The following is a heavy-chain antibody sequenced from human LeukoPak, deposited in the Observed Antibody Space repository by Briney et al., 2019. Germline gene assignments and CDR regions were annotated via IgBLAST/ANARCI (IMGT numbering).Heavy chain of an antibody. CDR3: ARAVRGVIIKNYYYYYMDV. CDR1: GYTFTSYD. J-gene: IGHJ6*03. CDR2: MNPNSGNT. Sequence: GASEKVSCKASGYTFTSYDINWVRQATGQGLEWMGWMNPNSGNTGYAQKFQGRVTMTRNTSISTAYMELSSLRSEDTAVYYCARAVRGVIIKNYYYYYMDVWGKGTTVTVSS. V-gene: IGHV1-8*01. D-gene: IGHD3-10*01.